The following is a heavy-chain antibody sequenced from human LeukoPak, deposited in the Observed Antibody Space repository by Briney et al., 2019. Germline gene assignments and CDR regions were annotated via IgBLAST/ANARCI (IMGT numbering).Heavy chain of an antibody. CDR3: ARSDLYDSGGYYYFDN. CDR1: GFTVSSNY. V-gene: IGHV3-53*01. CDR2: IYSGGST. J-gene: IGHJ4*02. D-gene: IGHD3-22*01. Sequence: HSGGSLRLSCAASGFTVSSNYMSWVRQAPGKGLEWVSVIYSGGSTYYADSVKGRFTISRDNSKNTLYLQMNSLRAEDTAVYYCARSDLYDSGGYYYFDNWGQGTLVTVSS.